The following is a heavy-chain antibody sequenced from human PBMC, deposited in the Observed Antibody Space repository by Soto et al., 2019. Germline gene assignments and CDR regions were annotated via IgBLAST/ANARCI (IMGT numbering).Heavy chain of an antibody. J-gene: IGHJ6*02. CDR3: ARQGMAAAGTGTVYGMDV. Sequence: GGSLRLSCVVSVFPFGANAMSWVRQAPGKGLEWVSGLSNTGRRTSYADSVKGRFNISRDNSKNTLYLQMNSLRAEDTAVYYCARQGMAAAGTGTVYGMDVWGQGTTVTVSS. V-gene: IGHV3-23*01. CDR1: VFPFGANA. D-gene: IGHD6-13*01. CDR2: LSNTGRRT.